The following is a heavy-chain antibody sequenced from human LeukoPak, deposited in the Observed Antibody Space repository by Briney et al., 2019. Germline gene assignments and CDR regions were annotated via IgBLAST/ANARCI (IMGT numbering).Heavy chain of an antibody. Sequence: GGSLRLSCAASGFTFSNYAMNWVRQAPGKGLEGVSAFTGSGGSTYYADSVKGRFTISRDNSKNTLFLQMNSLRAEDTAVYYCAKARGSGYYSSFDLWGRGTLVTVSS. CDR1: GFTFSNYA. V-gene: IGHV3-23*01. J-gene: IGHJ2*01. CDR3: AKARGSGYYSSFDL. D-gene: IGHD6-19*01. CDR2: FTGSGGST.